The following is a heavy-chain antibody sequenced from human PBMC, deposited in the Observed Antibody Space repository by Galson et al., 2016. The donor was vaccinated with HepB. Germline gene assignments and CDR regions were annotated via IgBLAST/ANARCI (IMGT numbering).Heavy chain of an antibody. Sequence: ETLSLTCTVSGGSTFSHYWSWIRQPPGKGLEWIGYLYYRGRPSYNPSLKSRVTVSIDASTNQVSLTLTSVTAADTAVYYCARRRSTPWGHYFDYWGQGTLVTVSS. CDR3: ARRRSTPWGHYFDY. J-gene: IGHJ4*02. D-gene: IGHD7-27*01. CDR1: GGSTFSHY. V-gene: IGHV4-59*08. CDR2: LYYRGRP.